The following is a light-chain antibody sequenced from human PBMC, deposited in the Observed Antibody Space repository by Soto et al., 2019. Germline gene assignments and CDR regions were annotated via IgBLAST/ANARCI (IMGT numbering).Light chain of an antibody. CDR2: DNS. V-gene: IGLV1-47*02. J-gene: IGLJ3*02. Sequence: QSVLTQPPSASGTPGQRVTISCSWRSSNIGSNHVHWYQHLPGTAPKLLISDNSQRPSGVPVRFSGSSSGTSASLAISGLRSEDEADYYCTAWDDRLRGWMFGGGTKLTVL. CDR3: TAWDDRLRGWM. CDR1: SSNIGSNH.